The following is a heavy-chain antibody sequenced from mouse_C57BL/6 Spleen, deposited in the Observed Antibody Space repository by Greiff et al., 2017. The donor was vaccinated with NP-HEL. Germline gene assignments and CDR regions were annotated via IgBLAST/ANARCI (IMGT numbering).Heavy chain of an antibody. V-gene: IGHV1-55*01. J-gene: IGHJ1*03. CDR1: GYTFTSYW. CDR2: IYPGSGST. CDR3: ARADYWDFDV. Sequence: QVQLQQPGAELVKPGASVKMSCKASGYTFTSYWITWVKQRPGQGLEWIGDIYPGSGSTNYNEKFKSKATLTVDTSSSTAYLQLSSLASEDSAVYYGARADYWDFDVWGTGTTVTVSS.